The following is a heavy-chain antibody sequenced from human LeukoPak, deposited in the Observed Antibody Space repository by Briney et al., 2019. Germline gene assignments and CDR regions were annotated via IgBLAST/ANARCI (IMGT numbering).Heavy chain of an antibody. V-gene: IGHV4-59*08. CDR1: GGSISSYY. Sequence: SETLSLTCTVSGGSISSYYWSWIRQPPGKGLEWIGDIYYSGSTNYNPSPKSRVTISVATSKNQFSLKLSSVTAADTAVYYCARHHCSSTSCYAWASYNWFDPWGQGTLVTVSS. CDR3: ARHHCSSTSCYAWASYNWFDP. J-gene: IGHJ5*02. D-gene: IGHD2-2*01. CDR2: IYYSGST.